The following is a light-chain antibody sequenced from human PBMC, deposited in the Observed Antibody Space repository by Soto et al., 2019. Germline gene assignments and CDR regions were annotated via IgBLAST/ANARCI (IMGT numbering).Light chain of an antibody. J-gene: IGKJ1*01. CDR2: NAF. V-gene: IGKV1-5*01. CDR1: LSISGL. CDR3: QQYNSYPWT. Sequence: DIQLTQSPATLSASIGDTVTITCRASLSISGLLSWYQQAPGKAPKLLIFNAFTLQRGVPSRFRGGGSGTEFTLTISSLHPDDSAIYYCQQYNSYPWTFGLGTKVDI.